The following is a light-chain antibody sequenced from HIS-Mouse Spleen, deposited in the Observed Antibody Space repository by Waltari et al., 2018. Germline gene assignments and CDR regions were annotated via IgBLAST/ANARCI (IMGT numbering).Light chain of an antibody. Sequence: SYELTQPPSVSVSPGQTARITCSGDALPKKYAYWYQQKSGQAPVLVIYEDSKRPSGIPVGFSGSSSGTMATLTISGAQVEDEADYYCYSTDSSGNHRVFGGGTKLTV. CDR2: EDS. CDR1: ALPKKY. J-gene: IGLJ2*01. CDR3: YSTDSSGNHRV. V-gene: IGLV3-10*01.